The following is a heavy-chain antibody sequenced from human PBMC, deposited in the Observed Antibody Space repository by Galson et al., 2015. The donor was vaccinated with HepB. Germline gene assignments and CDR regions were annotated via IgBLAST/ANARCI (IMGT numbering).Heavy chain of an antibody. CDR2: IIPVLGTA. Sequence: SVKVSCKAPGGSFKKYTFNWVRQARGQGLEWMGGIIPVLGTANYAQNFQGRIALAADEITSTVYLELTSLISDDTAVYYCARAALSYYDNSGHTNWFDPWGQGTQVTVSS. CDR1: GGSFKKYT. D-gene: IGHD3-22*01. J-gene: IGHJ5*02. V-gene: IGHV1-69*13. CDR3: ARAALSYYDNSGHTNWFDP.